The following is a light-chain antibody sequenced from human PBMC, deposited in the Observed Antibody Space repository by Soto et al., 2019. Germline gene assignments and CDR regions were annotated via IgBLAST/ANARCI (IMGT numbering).Light chain of an antibody. Sequence: EIVMTQSPATLSVSPGERATLSCRASQSFSTYLAWYQQKPGQAPRLLIYGASTRASGIPARFSGSGSGTEFTLTISSLQSEDFAVYYCQQYNNWPWTFGQGTKVDI. CDR2: GAS. CDR3: QQYNNWPWT. V-gene: IGKV3-15*01. J-gene: IGKJ1*01. CDR1: QSFSTY.